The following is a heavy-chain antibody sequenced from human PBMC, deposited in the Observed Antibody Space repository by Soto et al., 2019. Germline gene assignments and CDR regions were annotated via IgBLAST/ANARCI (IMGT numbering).Heavy chain of an antibody. V-gene: IGHV4-34*01. J-gene: IGHJ6*02. D-gene: IGHD2-2*02. CDR1: GGSFSGYY. Sequence: KPSETLSLTCAVYGGSFSGYYWSWIRQPPGKGLEWIGEINHSGSTNYNPSLKSRVTISVDTSKNQFSLKLSSVTAADTAVYYCARGHCSSTSCYMRYYYYGMDVRGQGTMVTVSS. CDR2: INHSGST. CDR3: ARGHCSSTSCYMRYYYYGMDV.